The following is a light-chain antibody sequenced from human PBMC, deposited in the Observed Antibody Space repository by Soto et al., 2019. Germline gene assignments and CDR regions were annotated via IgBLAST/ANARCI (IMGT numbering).Light chain of an antibody. J-gene: IGLJ1*01. V-gene: IGLV1-44*01. Sequence: QSVLTQPPSASGTPRQTVTLSFSGSSSNIGTSSVHWYKHLPGTAPKPLIYTNDQRPSGVPDRFSGSKSGTSASLAISGLQSEDEADYYCAVWDDSLNGHVFGAGTKVTVL. CDR2: TND. CDR3: AVWDDSLNGHV. CDR1: SSNIGTSS.